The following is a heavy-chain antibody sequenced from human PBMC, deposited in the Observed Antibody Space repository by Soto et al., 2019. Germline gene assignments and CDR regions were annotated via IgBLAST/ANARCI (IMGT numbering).Heavy chain of an antibody. J-gene: IGHJ4*02. CDR2: IYYSGST. V-gene: IGHV4-59*01. D-gene: IGHD2-21*02. CDR3: AREPLGDYYFDY. Sequence: SETLSLTCTVSGGSISSYYWSWIRQPSGRGLEWIGYIYYSGSTNYNPSLKSRVTISVDTSKNQFSLKLSSVTAADTAVYYCAREPLGDYYFDYWGQGTLVTVSS. CDR1: GGSISSYY.